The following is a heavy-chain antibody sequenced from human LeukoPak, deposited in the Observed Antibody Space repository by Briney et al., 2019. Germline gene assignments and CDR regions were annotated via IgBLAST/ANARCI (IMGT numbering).Heavy chain of an antibody. D-gene: IGHD3-10*02. Sequence: AGGSLRLSCAASGFTVSSNYMSWVRQAPGKGLEWVSVIYSGGSTYYADSVKGRFTISRDNSKNTLYLQMNSLRAEDTAVYYCARVVGSGVYSYVFAYWAKEPLVPFSS. CDR3: ARVVGSGVYSYVFAY. CDR1: GFTVSSNY. V-gene: IGHV3-53*01. CDR2: IYSGGST. J-gene: IGHJ4*02.